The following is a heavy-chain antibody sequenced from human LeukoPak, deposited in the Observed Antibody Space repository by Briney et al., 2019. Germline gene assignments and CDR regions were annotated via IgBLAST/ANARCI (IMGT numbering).Heavy chain of an antibody. V-gene: IGHV3-73*01. CDR1: GFTSSGSA. CDR3: TRHWRGSGSYQLDY. Sequence: GGSLRLSCAASGFTSSGSAMHWVRQASGKGLEWVGRIRSKANSYATAYAASVKGRLTISRDDSKNTAYLQMNSLKTEDTAVYYCTRHWRGSGSYQLDYWGQGTLVTVSS. CDR2: IRSKANSYAT. J-gene: IGHJ4*02. D-gene: IGHD3-10*01.